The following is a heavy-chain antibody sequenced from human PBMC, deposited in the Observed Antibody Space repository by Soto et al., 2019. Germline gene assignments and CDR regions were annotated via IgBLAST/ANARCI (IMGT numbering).Heavy chain of an antibody. CDR3: ARHGRGPGDYHFDY. CDR2: IDPSDSYT. Sequence: GESLKISCKTSGYSFTIYCIIWVLQMPGKGLEWMGRIDPSDSYTNYSPSFQGHVTISADKSISTAYLQWTSLKASDTAMYYCARHGRGPGDYHFDYWGQGTLVTVSS. V-gene: IGHV5-10-1*01. J-gene: IGHJ4*02. D-gene: IGHD3-16*01. CDR1: GYSFTIYC.